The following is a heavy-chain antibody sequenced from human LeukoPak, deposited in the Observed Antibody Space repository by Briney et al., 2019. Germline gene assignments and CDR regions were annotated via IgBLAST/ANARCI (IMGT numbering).Heavy chain of an antibody. CDR2: IKQDGSEK. Sequence: GGSLRLSCAPLGFTFSDYYMNWIRQAPGKGLEWVANIKQDGSEKYYVDSVKGRFTISRDNAKNSLYLQMNSLRAEDTAVYYCARVGTMARRHAFDYWGQGTLVTVSS. D-gene: IGHD3-10*01. CDR3: ARVGTMARRHAFDY. CDR1: GFTFSDYY. J-gene: IGHJ4*02. V-gene: IGHV3-7*03.